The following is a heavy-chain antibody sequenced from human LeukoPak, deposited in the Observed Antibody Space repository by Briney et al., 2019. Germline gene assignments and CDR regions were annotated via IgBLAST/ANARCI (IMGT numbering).Heavy chain of an antibody. CDR2: ISAYNGNT. J-gene: IGHJ6*03. Sequence: ASVKVSCKASGYTFTSYGISWVRQAPGQGLEWMGWISAYNGNTNYAQKLQGRVTMTTDTSTSTAYMELRSLRSDDTAVYYCARDRLVGASSPVTYYYYMDVWGKGTTVTISS. D-gene: IGHD1-26*01. CDR1: GYTFTSYG. CDR3: ARDRLVGASSPVTYYYYMDV. V-gene: IGHV1-18*01.